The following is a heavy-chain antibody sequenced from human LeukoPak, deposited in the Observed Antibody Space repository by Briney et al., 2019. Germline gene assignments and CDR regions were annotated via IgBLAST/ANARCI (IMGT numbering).Heavy chain of an antibody. V-gene: IGHV3-15*01. CDR2: IKSKTDGGTT. CDR1: GFTFSNAW. J-gene: IGHJ4*02. D-gene: IGHD6-13*01. CDR3: TRPPTIAAAGTIGY. Sequence: GGSLRLSCAASGFTFSNAWMSWVRQAPGKGLEWVGRIKSKTDGGTTDYAAPVKGRFTISRDDSKNTLYLQMNSLKTEDTAVYYCTRPPTIAAAGTIGYWGQGTLVTVSS.